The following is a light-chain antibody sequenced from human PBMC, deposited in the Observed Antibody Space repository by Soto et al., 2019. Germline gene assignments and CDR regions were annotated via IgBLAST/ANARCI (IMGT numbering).Light chain of an antibody. V-gene: IGLV2-11*01. CDR2: DVT. CDR1: SSDVGAYNW. J-gene: IGLJ3*02. CDR3: CSYAGSYTLV. Sequence: QSALTQPRSVSGSPGQSVTISCAGTSSDVGAYNWVSWYQQDPGKVPKLIIYDVTRRPSGVPDRFSGSKSGNTASLTISGLQADDEADYYCCSYAGSYTLVFGGGTKVTVL.